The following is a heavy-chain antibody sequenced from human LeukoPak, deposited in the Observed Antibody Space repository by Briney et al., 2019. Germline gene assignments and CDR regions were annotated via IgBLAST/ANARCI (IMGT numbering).Heavy chain of an antibody. D-gene: IGHD1-26*01. J-gene: IGHJ5*02. Sequence: SETLSLTCAVYIDSFSNYHWNWIRQTPAKGLEWIGEVNESGGTNISPSLRSRVILSVDTSKNQFSLKLISVTVADTAVYYCARGQGATVPQVGKNWFNPWGQGTRVTVSS. V-gene: IGHV4-34*01. CDR1: IDSFSNYH. CDR2: VNESGGT. CDR3: ARGQGATVPQVGKNWFNP.